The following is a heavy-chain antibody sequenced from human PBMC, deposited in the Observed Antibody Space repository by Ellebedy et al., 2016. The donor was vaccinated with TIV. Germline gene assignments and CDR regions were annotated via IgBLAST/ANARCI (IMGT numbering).Heavy chain of an antibody. CDR1: GLAFSNDW. V-gene: IGHV3-21*06. CDR3: SRGWSTPDS. Sequence: GESLKISCAAPGLAFSNDWLNWFRQSPGKGLVWVSSIRSTGSDKYYAESVKGRFTISRDNAQDTLFLQMNSLRAEDTAVYFCSRGWSTPDSWGQGTLVIVSS. D-gene: IGHD2-15*01. J-gene: IGHJ4*02. CDR2: IRSTGSDK.